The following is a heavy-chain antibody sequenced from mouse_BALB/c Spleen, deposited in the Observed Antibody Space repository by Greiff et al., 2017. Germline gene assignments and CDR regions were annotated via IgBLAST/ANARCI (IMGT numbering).Heavy chain of an antibody. D-gene: IGHD1-1*01. CDR3: ARDYYGSSSPDYYAMDY. CDR1: GFNIKDTY. J-gene: IGHJ4*01. Sequence: VQLQQSGAELVKPGASVKLSCTASGFNIKDTYMHWVKQRPEQGLEWIGRIDPANGNTKYDPKFQGKATITADTSSNTAYLQLSSLTSEDTAVYYCARDYYGSSSPDYYAMDYWGQGTSGTVSS. CDR2: IDPANGNT. V-gene: IGHV14-3*02.